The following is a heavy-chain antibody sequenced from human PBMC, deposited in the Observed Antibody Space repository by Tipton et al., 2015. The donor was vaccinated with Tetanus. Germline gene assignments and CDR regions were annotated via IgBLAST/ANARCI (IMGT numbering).Heavy chain of an antibody. D-gene: IGHD2-15*01. CDR2: SWYDGTDK. CDR1: GFIFSSYG. Sequence: SLRLSCAASGFIFSSYGIHWVRQAPGKGLEWVAVSWYDGTDKYYADSVKGRFTISRDNSKNTLYLQMNSLRAEDTAVYCCAREADCSGGSCFSGDFDNWGQGTQGTVSS. V-gene: IGHV3-33*01. J-gene: IGHJ4*02. CDR3: AREADCSGGSCFSGDFDN.